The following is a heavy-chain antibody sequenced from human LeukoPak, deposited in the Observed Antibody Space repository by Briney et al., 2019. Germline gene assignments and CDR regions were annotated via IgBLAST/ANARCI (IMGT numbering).Heavy chain of an antibody. CDR2: IKQDGSEK. V-gene: IGHV3-7*01. CDR3: ARDLVDYDFWSGYYDY. Sequence: GGSLRLSCAASGFTFSSYWMSWVRQAPGKGLEWVANIKQDGSEKYYVDSVKGRFTISRDNAKNSLYLQMNSLRAEDTAVYYCARDLVDYDFWSGYYDYWGQGTLVTVSS. CDR1: GFTFSSYW. J-gene: IGHJ4*02. D-gene: IGHD3-3*01.